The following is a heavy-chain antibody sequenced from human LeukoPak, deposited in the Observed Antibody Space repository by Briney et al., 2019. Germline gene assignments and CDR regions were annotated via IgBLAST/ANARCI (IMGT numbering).Heavy chain of an antibody. CDR3: AGSYHYYMDV. Sequence: PSETLSLTCTVSGGSISNYYWSWIRQPPGKGLEWIGDLSYIGSTKYNPALKSRVTISEDTSKTQFSLKLSSVTAADTAVYYCAGSYHYYMDVWGKGTTVTVSS. CDR1: GGSISNYY. V-gene: IGHV4-59*01. J-gene: IGHJ6*03. CDR2: LSYIGST.